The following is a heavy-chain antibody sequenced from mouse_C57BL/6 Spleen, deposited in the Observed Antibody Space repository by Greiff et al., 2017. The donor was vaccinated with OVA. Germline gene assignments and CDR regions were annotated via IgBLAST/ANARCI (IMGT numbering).Heavy chain of an antibody. J-gene: IGHJ4*01. Sequence: VQRVESGPGLVQPSQSLSITCTVSGFSLTSYGVHWVRQSPGKGLEWLGVIWRGGSTDYNAAFMSRLSITKDNSKSQVFFKMNSLQADDTAIYYCAKNVDGYYAMDYWGQGTSVTVSS. V-gene: IGHV2-5*01. CDR2: IWRGGST. D-gene: IGHD2-3*01. CDR1: GFSLTSYG. CDR3: AKNVDGYYAMDY.